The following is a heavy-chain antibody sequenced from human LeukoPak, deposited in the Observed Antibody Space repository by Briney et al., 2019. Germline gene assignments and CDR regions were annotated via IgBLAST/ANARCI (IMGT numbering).Heavy chain of an antibody. Sequence: GGSLRLSCAASGFTVSSNYMSWVRQAPGKGLEWVSVIYSGGSTNYADSVKGRFTISRDDAKDTLYLHMNSLTAEDTAVYYCARGAKWAYYFDYWGQGTLVTVSS. CDR2: IYSGGST. D-gene: IGHD1-26*01. J-gene: IGHJ4*02. CDR3: ARGAKWAYYFDY. V-gene: IGHV3-53*01. CDR1: GFTVSSNY.